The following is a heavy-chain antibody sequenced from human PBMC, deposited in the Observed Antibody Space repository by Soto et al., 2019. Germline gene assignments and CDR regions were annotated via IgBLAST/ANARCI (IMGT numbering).Heavy chain of an antibody. CDR1: GGSFSGYY. CDR2: INHSGST. V-gene: IGHV4-34*01. J-gene: IGHJ6*02. Sequence: QVQLQQWGAGLLKPSETLSLTCAVYGGSFSGYYWSWIRQPPGKGLEWIGEINHSGSTNYNPSLKSRVTISVDTSKNQFSLKLSSVTAADTAVYYCARVRPYYDSSGGPRFYYYYGMDVWGQGTTVTVSS. CDR3: ARVRPYYDSSGGPRFYYYYGMDV. D-gene: IGHD3-22*01.